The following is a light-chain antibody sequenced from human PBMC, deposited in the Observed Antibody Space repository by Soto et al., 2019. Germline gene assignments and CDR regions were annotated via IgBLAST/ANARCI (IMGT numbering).Light chain of an antibody. CDR2: DAS. Sequence: AIQLTQSPSSLSASVGDRVTITCRASQGISSALAWYQQKPGKAPKLLIYDASSLESGVPSRFSGSGSGTDFTLTISSLQPEDFATYYWQQFNSYPYTFGQGNKLEIK. J-gene: IGKJ2*01. CDR3: QQFNSYPYT. V-gene: IGKV1-13*02. CDR1: QGISSA.